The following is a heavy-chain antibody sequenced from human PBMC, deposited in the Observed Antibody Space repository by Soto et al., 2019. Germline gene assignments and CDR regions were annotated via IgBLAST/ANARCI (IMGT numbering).Heavy chain of an antibody. D-gene: IGHD3-22*01. CDR3: TTDPPNYYHYDSSGLSFDY. J-gene: IGHJ4*02. CDR2: IKSKTDGGTT. V-gene: IGHV3-15*01. CDR1: GFTFSNAW. Sequence: GGSLRLSCAASGFTFSNAWMSWVRQAPGKGLEWVGRIKSKTDGGTTDYAAPVKGRFTISRDDSKNTLYLQMNSLKTEDTAVYYCTTDPPNYYHYDSSGLSFDYWGQGTLVTVSS.